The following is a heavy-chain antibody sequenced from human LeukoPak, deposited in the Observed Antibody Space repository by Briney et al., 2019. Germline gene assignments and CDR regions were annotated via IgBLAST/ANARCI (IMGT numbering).Heavy chain of an antibody. J-gene: IGHJ6*03. CDR1: GGSISSGSYY. CDR2: IYTSGNT. CDR3: AREGWVVAAGYYYYMDV. D-gene: IGHD2-15*01. Sequence: PSETLSLACTVSGGSISSGSYYWSWIRQPAGKGLEWIGRIYTSGNTNYNPSLNSRVTISLDTSKNQFSLKLSSVTAADTAFYYCAREGWVVAAGYYYYMDVWGKGTTVTVSS. V-gene: IGHV4-61*02.